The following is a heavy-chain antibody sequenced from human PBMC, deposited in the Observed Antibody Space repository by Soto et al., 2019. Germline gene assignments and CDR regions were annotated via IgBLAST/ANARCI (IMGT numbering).Heavy chain of an antibody. J-gene: IGHJ4*02. CDR2: IDTRGTRI. CDR1: GFTFSDYY. D-gene: IGHD6-13*01. Sequence: QVQLVESGGGLVKPGGSLRLSCAASGFTFSDYYMSWIRQVPGKGLECVSYIDTRGTRIVYADSVKGRFTISRDNVKNSLFLQMDSRGVEETAVYYCARCHWQLEERGQGTLVTVSS. CDR3: ARCHWQLEE. V-gene: IGHV3-11*01.